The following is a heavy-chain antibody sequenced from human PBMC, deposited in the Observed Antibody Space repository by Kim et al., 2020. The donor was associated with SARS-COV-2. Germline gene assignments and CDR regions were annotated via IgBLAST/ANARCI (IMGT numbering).Heavy chain of an antibody. CDR1: GFNFQYAW. J-gene: IGHJ1*01. CDR2: IKSASDGGTA. V-gene: IGHV3-15*01. D-gene: IGHD3-16*01. Sequence: GGSLRLSCVASGFNFQYAWMSWVRQAPGKGLEWVGRIKSASDGGTADYAAAVKGRVTISRDDVKKTLYLHMNSLKTVDTAVYYCAADQYGCYDRTCWGQGTLVTVSS. CDR3: AADQYGCYDRTC.